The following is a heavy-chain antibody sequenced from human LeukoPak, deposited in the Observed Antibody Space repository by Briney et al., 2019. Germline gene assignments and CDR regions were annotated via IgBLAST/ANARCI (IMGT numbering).Heavy chain of an antibody. CDR3: ARGWISDSFDY. CDR1: GFTFSDHY. J-gene: IGHJ4*02. CDR2: ITSSSTI. D-gene: IGHD5-12*01. V-gene: IGHV3-69-1*01. Sequence: GGSLRLSCAASGFTFSDHYMDWVRQAPGKGLEWLSYITSSSTIYYADSMKGRFTISRDNAENSLYLQMNSLRDEDTAVYYCARGWISDSFDYWGQGTLVTVSS.